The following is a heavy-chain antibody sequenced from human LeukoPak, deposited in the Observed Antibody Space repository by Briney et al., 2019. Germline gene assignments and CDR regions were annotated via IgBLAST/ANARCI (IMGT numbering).Heavy chain of an antibody. J-gene: IGHJ4*02. CDR1: GFTFSSYS. V-gene: IGHV3-21*01. D-gene: IGHD5-12*01. Sequence: GGSLRLSCAASGFTFSSYSMNWVRQAPGKGLEWVSSISSSSYIYYADSVKGRFTISRDNAKNSLFLQMNSQRAEDTAVYYCARGQSGYLPYDCWGQGTLVTVSS. CDR3: ARGQSGYLPYDC. CDR2: ISSSSYI.